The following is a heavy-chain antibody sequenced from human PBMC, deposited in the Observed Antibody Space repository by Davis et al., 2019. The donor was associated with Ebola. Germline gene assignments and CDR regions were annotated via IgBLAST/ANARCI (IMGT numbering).Heavy chain of an antibody. Sequence: PGGSLRLSCAASGFTFSGSAMHWVRQASGKGLEWVGRIRSKANSYATAYAASVKGRFTISRDDSKNTAYLQMNSLKTEDTAVYYCAKDHYDFWSGYYGGGLFDYWGQGTLVTVSS. CDR3: AKDHYDFWSGYYGGGLFDY. CDR2: IRSKANSYAT. D-gene: IGHD3-3*01. J-gene: IGHJ4*02. CDR1: GFTFSGSA. V-gene: IGHV3-73*01.